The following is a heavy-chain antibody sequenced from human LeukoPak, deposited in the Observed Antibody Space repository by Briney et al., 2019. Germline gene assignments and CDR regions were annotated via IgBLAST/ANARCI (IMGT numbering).Heavy chain of an antibody. J-gene: IGHJ4*02. CDR1: GGNFSGYA. CDR2: IIPIFGAA. Sequence: SVKVSCKASGGNFSGYAISWVRQAPGQRPEWMGGIIPIFGAANYAQKFQGRVTITADESTSTAYMELSSLRSEDTAVYYCARDRGFSYGTSFDYWGQGTLVTVSS. CDR3: ARDRGFSYGTSFDY. V-gene: IGHV1-69*13. D-gene: IGHD5-18*01.